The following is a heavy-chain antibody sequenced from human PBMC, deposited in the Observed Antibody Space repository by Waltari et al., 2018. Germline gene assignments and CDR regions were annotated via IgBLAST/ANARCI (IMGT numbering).Heavy chain of an antibody. D-gene: IGHD1-26*01. CDR1: WFPPGSNY. J-gene: IGHJ4*02. CDR3: AREGSGTFYG. CDR2: IYGDGTT. Sequence: VQLVDSGGGLVQPGGSRRLSCEAPWFPPGSNYMSWVRQAPGKGLEWVSVIYGDGTTDYADSVKGRFTISRDNSKNTLSLQMNSLRAEDTAVYYCAREGSGTFYGWGQGTLVTVSS. V-gene: IGHV3-53*01.